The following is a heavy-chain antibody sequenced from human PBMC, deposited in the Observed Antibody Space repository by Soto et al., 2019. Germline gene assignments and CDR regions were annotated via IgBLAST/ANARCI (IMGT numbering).Heavy chain of an antibody. CDR3: ERGILRSWRYDWYFHF. V-gene: IGHV4-34*01. J-gene: IGHJ2*01. CDR1: GGSFSGYY. Sequence: QVQLQQWGPGLLMPSETLSPTCAVYGGSFSGYYWSLIRQPPRQGLESIGEINHRGSTNHNPSLTSRVTIAVGMSKNDSARKSSSESPADTAGYYCERGILRSWRYDWYFHFWCRATLVAVSS. CDR2: INHRGST. D-gene: IGHD1-26*01.